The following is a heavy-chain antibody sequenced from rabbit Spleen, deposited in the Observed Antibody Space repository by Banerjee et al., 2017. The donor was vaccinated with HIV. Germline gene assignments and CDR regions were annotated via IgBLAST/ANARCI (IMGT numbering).Heavy chain of an antibody. D-gene: IGHD1-1*01. V-gene: IGHV1S45*01. Sequence: QEQLEESGGGLVKPEGSLTLTCKASGFSFSNKAVMCWVRQAPGKGLEWIACINVVTGKAVYASWAKGRYTFSRTSSTTVTLEMTSLTAADTATYFCARDLPGVIGWNFGWWGPGTLVTVS. CDR2: INVVTGKA. CDR3: ARDLPGVIGWNFGW. J-gene: IGHJ4*01. CDR1: GFSFSNKAV.